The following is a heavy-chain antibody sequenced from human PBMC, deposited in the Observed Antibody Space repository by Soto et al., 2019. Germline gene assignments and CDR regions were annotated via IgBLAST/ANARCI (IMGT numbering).Heavy chain of an antibody. CDR2: INWYGGSL. CDR1: GFTFDDYG. J-gene: IGHJ5*02. CDR3: ARPGAADGTEFFDP. V-gene: IGHV3-20*01. D-gene: IGHD6-13*01. Sequence: EVQLVESGGGVVRPGGSLRLSCAVSGFTFDDYGMTWVRPAPGKGLEWVSGINWYGGSLGYADSVKGRFTISGDNSKNSWYLQMNSLRAEDTAFYHCARPGAADGTEFFDPWGQGTLVIVSS.